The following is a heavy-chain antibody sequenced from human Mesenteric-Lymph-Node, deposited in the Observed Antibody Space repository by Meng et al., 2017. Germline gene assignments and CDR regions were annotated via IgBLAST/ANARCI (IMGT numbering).Heavy chain of an antibody. Sequence: ASVKVSCKASGYTFTSYGISWVRQAPGQGLEWMGWISAYNGNTNYAQKLQGRVTMTTDTSTSTAYMELSRLRSDDTAVYYCAREMGIAAAGRGSWVDPWGQGTLVTVSS. CDR2: ISAYNGNT. J-gene: IGHJ5*02. D-gene: IGHD6-13*01. CDR1: GYTFTSYG. V-gene: IGHV1-18*01. CDR3: AREMGIAAAGRGSWVDP.